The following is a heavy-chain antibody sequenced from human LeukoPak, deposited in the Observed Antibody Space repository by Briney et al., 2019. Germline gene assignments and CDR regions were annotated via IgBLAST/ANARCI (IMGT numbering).Heavy chain of an antibody. CDR2: ISWNSGSI. Sequence: GRSLRLSCAVSGFRFDDYAMHWVRQAPGKGLEWVSGISWNSGSIGYADSVKGRFTISRDNAKNSLYLQMNSLRAEDTALYYCASAGGYSYGAPDYWGQGTLVTVSS. CDR3: ASAGGYSYGAPDY. D-gene: IGHD5-18*01. V-gene: IGHV3-9*01. J-gene: IGHJ4*02. CDR1: GFRFDDYA.